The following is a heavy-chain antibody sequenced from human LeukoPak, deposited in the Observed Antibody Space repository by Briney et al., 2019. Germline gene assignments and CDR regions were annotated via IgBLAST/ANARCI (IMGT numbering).Heavy chain of an antibody. CDR2: IYNSGST. V-gene: IGHV4-59*01. Sequence: PSETLSLTCTVSGGSISSYYWSWIRQSPGKGLEWIGYIYNSGSTNYNPSLKSRVTVSVDTSKNQFSLKLSSVTAVDTAVYYCARELSYYDGSVSWEYWFDPWGQGTLVTVSS. D-gene: IGHD3-22*01. CDR1: GGSISSYY. J-gene: IGHJ5*02. CDR3: ARELSYYDGSVSWEYWFDP.